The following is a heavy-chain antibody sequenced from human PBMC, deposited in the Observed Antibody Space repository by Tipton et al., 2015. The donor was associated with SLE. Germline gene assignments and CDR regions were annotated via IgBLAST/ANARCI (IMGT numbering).Heavy chain of an antibody. D-gene: IGHD2-8*02. CDR3: ARSGALCSGGACYDYDYYGMDV. CDR1: GFTFNDHY. J-gene: IGHJ6*02. Sequence: SLRLSCVVSGFTFNDHYMDWVRQAPGKGLEWVGRIRNKAYSYTTENAASVKGRFIISRDDSKNSLYLQMNNLKTEDTAVYYCARSGALCSGGACYDYDYYGMDVWGQGTTVIVSS. V-gene: IGHV3-72*01. CDR2: IRNKAYSYTT.